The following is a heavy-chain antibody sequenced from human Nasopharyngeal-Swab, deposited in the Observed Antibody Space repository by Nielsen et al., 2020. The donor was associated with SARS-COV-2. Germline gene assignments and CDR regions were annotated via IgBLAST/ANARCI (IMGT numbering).Heavy chain of an antibody. Sequence: SETLSLTCTVSGGSVSSGSYYWSWIRQPPGKGLEWIGYIYYSGSTNYNPSLKSRVTISVDTSKNQFSLKLSSVTAADTAVYYCARVGRQLWFWELTGASWFDPWGQGTLVTVSS. V-gene: IGHV4-61*01. CDR3: ARVGRQLWFWELTGASWFDP. CDR1: GGSVSSGSYY. CDR2: IYYSGST. D-gene: IGHD3-10*01. J-gene: IGHJ5*02.